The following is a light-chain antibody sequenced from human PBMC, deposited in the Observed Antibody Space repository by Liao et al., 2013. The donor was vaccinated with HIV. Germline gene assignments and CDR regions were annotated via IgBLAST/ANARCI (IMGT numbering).Light chain of an antibody. V-gene: IGLV3-1*01. CDR1: KLGDKY. CDR3: HVWDSATDQQV. Sequence: SYELTQPPSVAVSPGQTVSITCSGHKLGDKYACWYQQKPGQSPVLVIYQDTKRPSGIPERFSGSNSGNTATLTISRVEAVDEADYYCHVWDSATDQQVFGGGTRLTVL. CDR2: QDT. J-gene: IGLJ2*01.